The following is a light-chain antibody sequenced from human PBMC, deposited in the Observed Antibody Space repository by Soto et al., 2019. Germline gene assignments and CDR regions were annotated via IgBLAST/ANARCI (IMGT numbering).Light chain of an antibody. CDR1: SSDIGAYNF. Sequence: QSALTQPRSVSGSPGQSVTISCTGTSSDIGAYNFVSWYQHHPGKAPKLMIYDVNKWPSGVPDRFSGSKSGNTASLTISGLQAEDEADYYCSSYADSYTPVFGGGTKVTVL. V-gene: IGLV2-11*01. J-gene: IGLJ2*01. CDR3: SSYADSYTPV. CDR2: DVN.